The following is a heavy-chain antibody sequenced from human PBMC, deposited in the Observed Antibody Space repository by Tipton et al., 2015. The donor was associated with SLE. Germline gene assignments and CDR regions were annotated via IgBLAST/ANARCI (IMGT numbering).Heavy chain of an antibody. CDR1: GGSISSYY. Sequence: TLSLTCTVSGGSISSYYWSWIRQPPGKGLEWIGYIYYSGSTNYNPSLKSRVTISVDTSKNQFSLKLSSVTAADTAVYYCARRGWGRGDYWGQGTLVTVSS. J-gene: IGHJ4*02. CDR2: IYYSGST. CDR3: ARRGWGRGDY. D-gene: IGHD6-19*01. V-gene: IGHV4-59*12.